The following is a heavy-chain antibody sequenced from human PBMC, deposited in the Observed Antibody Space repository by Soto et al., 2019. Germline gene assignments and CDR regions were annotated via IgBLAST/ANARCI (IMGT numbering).Heavy chain of an antibody. CDR3: ASGKWSLDY. Sequence: QVHLVASGGGLVKPGGSLRLSCVASGISLSDNYMDWIRQAPGKGLEWLSYISNSDYTTYYTDSVKGRFTISRDNAKNSLYLQLNGLRVEDTAVYYCASGKWSLDYWGQGILVTVSS. CDR2: ISNSDYTT. V-gene: IGHV3-11*01. D-gene: IGHD2-15*01. CDR1: GISLSDNY. J-gene: IGHJ4*02.